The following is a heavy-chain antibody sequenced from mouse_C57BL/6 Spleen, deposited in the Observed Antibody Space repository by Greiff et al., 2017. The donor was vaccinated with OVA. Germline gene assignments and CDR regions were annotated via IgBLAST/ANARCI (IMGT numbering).Heavy chain of an antibody. CDR3: ARWGDYDGDWFAY. Sequence: EVKLMESGGDLVKPGGSLKLSCAASGFTFSSYGMSWVRQTPDKRLEWVATISSGGSYTYYPDSVKGRFTISRDNAKNTLYLQMSSLKSEDTAMYYCARWGDYDGDWFAYWGQGTLVTVSA. D-gene: IGHD2-4*01. V-gene: IGHV5-6*01. CDR1: GFTFSSYG. J-gene: IGHJ3*01. CDR2: ISSGGSYT.